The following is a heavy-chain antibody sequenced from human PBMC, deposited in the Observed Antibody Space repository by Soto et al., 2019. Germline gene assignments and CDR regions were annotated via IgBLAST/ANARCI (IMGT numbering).Heavy chain of an antibody. D-gene: IGHD3-3*01. CDR1: GFTFSSYA. Sequence: QVQLVESGGGVVQPGRSLRLSCAASGFTFSSYAMHWVRQAPGKGLEWVAVISYDGSNKYYADSVKGRFTISRDNSNNTLYLQMNSLRAEDTAVYYCARDAQGVVNNYFDYWGQGTLVTVSS. CDR3: ARDAQGVVNNYFDY. J-gene: IGHJ4*02. V-gene: IGHV3-30-3*01. CDR2: ISYDGSNK.